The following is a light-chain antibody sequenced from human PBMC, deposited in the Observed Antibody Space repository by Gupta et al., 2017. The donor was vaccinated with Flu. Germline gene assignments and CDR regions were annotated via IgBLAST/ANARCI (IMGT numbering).Light chain of an antibody. CDR1: QSIGSN. Sequence: LTQSPATLSWSPGERATLSCRASQSIGSNLGWYQQKPGQAPRLLIYDASSRASGIPARFNGSGSGTDFTLTITSLEPEDFAVYYCQQRGKWPITFGGGTKVEIK. V-gene: IGKV3-11*01. CDR2: DAS. J-gene: IGKJ4*01. CDR3: QQRGKWPIT.